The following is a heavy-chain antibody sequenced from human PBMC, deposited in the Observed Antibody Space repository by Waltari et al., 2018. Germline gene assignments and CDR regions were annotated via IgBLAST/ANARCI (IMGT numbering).Heavy chain of an antibody. V-gene: IGHV1-3*01. CDR2: ITGGSGGT. Sequence: QVQLVQSGAEVKKPGASVKVSCKASGHSFTTHAIHWVRQDPGHGLEYMGGITGGSGGTRYSQNVQGIVTFTRDTPASTGYMEVSSLTSEGTAVYYCATEVWGSFNWFDPWGQGSLVTVSP. CDR3: ATEVWGSFNWFDP. D-gene: IGHD6-6*01. J-gene: IGHJ5*02. CDR1: GHSFTTHA.